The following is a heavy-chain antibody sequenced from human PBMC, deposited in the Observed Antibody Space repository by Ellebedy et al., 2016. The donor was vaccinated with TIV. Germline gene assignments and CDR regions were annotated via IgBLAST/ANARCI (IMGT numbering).Heavy chain of an antibody. D-gene: IGHD5-12*01. CDR2: IRQDGNEK. CDR3: ERDARVARSLDH. Sequence: PGGSLRLSCAASGFSFSDYWMSWVRQAPGKGLEWVANIRQDGNEKYYVDSVKGRFTISRDNAQNSLYLQMNSLRGEDTGVYFCERDARVARSLDHWGQGTLVTASS. J-gene: IGHJ5*02. CDR1: GFSFSDYW. V-gene: IGHV3-7*01.